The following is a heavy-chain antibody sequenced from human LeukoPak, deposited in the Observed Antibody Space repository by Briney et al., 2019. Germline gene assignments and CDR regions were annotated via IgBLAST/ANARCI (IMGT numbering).Heavy chain of an antibody. Sequence: PGGSLRLSCAASGFIVSSNYMSWVRQAPGKGLEWIAVLYSGGKTYYADSVKDRSTISRDNSKNTLYLEMDSLGAEDTAVYYCARVKLSGFCTGSVCSDALDIWGPGTTVTVSS. D-gene: IGHD2-8*02. CDR1: GFIVSSNY. J-gene: IGHJ3*02. CDR3: ARVKLSGFCTGSVCSDALDI. V-gene: IGHV3-53*01. CDR2: LYSGGKT.